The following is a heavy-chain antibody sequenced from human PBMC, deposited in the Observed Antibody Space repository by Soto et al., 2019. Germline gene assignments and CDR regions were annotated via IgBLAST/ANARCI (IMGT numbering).Heavy chain of an antibody. CDR2: INHSGST. J-gene: IGHJ5*02. Sequence: ASETLSLTCAVYGGSFSGYYWSWIRQPPGKGLEWIGEINHSGSTNYNPSLKSRVTISVDTSKNQFSLKLSSVTAADTAVYYCARGRYSGGKWFDPWGQGTLDTVSS. V-gene: IGHV4-34*01. D-gene: IGHD2-21*01. CDR1: GGSFSGYY. CDR3: ARGRYSGGKWFDP.